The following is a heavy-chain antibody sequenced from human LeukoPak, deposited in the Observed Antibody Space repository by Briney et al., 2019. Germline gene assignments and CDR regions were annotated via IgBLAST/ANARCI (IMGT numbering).Heavy chain of an antibody. D-gene: IGHD5-12*01. Sequence: VASVKVSCKASGYTFTGYYMHWVRQAPGQGLEWMGWINPNSGGTNYAQKFQGRVTMTRDTSISTAYMELSRLRSDDTAVYYCARDRDRKWLRYTPYYCMDVWGKGTTVTISS. CDR3: ARDRDRKWLRYTPYYCMDV. V-gene: IGHV1-2*02. CDR1: GYTFTGYY. J-gene: IGHJ6*03. CDR2: INPNSGGT.